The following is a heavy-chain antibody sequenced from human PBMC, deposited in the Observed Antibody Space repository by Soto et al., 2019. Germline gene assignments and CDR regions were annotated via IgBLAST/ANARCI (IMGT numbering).Heavy chain of an antibody. J-gene: IGHJ6*02. CDR1: GGSFSGYY. Sequence: SETLSLTCAVYGGSFSGYYWSWIRQPPGKGLEWIGEINHSGSTNYNPSLKSRVTISVDTSKNQFSLKLSSVTAADTAVYYFARDWVVRGVITSPRYYGMDVWGQGTTVT. D-gene: IGHD3-10*01. V-gene: IGHV4-34*01. CDR2: INHSGST. CDR3: ARDWVVRGVITSPRYYGMDV.